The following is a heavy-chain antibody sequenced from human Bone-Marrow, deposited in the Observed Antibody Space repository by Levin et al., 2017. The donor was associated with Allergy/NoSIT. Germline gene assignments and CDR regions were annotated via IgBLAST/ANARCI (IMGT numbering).Heavy chain of an antibody. Sequence: PGGSLRLSCAASGFTFSSYGMHWVRQAPGKGLEWVAVISYDGSNKYYADSVKGRFTISRDNSKNTLYLQMNSLRAEDTAVYYCAKVGLIAAAGKAGSWFDPWGQGTLVTVSS. CDR2: ISYDGSNK. D-gene: IGHD6-13*01. CDR3: AKVGLIAAAGKAGSWFDP. V-gene: IGHV3-30*18. J-gene: IGHJ5*02. CDR1: GFTFSSYG.